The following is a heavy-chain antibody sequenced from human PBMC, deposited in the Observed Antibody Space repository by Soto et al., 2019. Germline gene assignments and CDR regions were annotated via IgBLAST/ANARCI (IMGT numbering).Heavy chain of an antibody. CDR2: ISWDGGST. V-gene: IGHV3-43*01. D-gene: IGHD3-10*01. Sequence: LRLSCAASGFTFDDYTMHWVRQAPGKGLEWVSLISWDGGSTYYADSVKGRFTISRDNSKNSLYLQMNSLRTEDTALYYCAKARAFGELSPLDYWGQGTLVTVSS. J-gene: IGHJ4*02. CDR3: AKARAFGELSPLDY. CDR1: GFTFDDYT.